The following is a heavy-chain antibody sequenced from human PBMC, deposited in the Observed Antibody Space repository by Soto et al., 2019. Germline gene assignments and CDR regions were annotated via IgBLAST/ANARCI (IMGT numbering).Heavy chain of an antibody. CDR2: INHSGIT. Sequence: QAQLQQWGAGLLKPSETLSLSCAFHGVSFSGYFWSWIRRPPGKGLEWIGEINHSGITHYNPSLKSRLTISVDTSTNQISLNLTSVTAADTAVYYCPRRYSGSGWYESWGQGSLVTISP. D-gene: IGHD3-3*01. CDR1: GVSFSGYF. V-gene: IGHV4-34*01. J-gene: IGHJ5*01. CDR3: PRRYSGSGWYES.